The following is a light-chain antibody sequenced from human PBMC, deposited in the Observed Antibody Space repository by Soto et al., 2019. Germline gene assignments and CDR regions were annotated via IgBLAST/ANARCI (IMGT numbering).Light chain of an antibody. V-gene: IGKV1-9*01. CDR3: QQYHDWPPLT. CDR2: AAS. CDR1: QGISSY. J-gene: IGKJ4*01. Sequence: DIQLTQSPSFLSASVGDRVTITCRASQGISSYLAWYQQKPGKAPKLLIYAASTLQSGVPSRFSGSGSGTEFTLTISSLQPEDFAVYYCQQYHDWPPLTFGGGTKVDIK.